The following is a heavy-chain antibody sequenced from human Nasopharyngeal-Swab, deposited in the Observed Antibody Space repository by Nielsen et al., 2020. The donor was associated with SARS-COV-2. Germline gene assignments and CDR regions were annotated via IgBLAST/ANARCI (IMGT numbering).Heavy chain of an antibody. V-gene: IGHV3-30*18. J-gene: IGHJ6*02. CDR1: GFTFSSYG. D-gene: IGHD3-3*01. CDR2: ISYDGSNK. CDR3: AKSIKVEDFWSGYYGLDYYYGMDV. Sequence: GGSLTLSCAASGFTFSSYGMHWVRQAPGKGLEWVAVISYDGSNKYYADSVKGRFTISRDNSKNTLYLQMNSLRAEDTAVYYCAKSIKVEDFWSGYYGLDYYYGMDVWGQGTTVTVSS.